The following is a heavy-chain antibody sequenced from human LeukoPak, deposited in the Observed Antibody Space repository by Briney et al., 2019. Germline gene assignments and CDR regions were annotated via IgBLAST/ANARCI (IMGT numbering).Heavy chain of an antibody. CDR2: IYYSGST. CDR3: ARVYPYDSSGYYLAGWYFDL. V-gene: IGHV4-39*07. D-gene: IGHD3-22*01. CDR1: GGSISSSSYY. J-gene: IGHJ2*01. Sequence: SETLSLTCTVSGGSISSSSYYWGWIRQPPGKGLEWIGSIYYSGSTYYNPSLKSQVTISVDTSKNQFSLKLSSVTAADTAVYYCARVYPYDSSGYYLAGWYFDLWGRGTLVTVSS.